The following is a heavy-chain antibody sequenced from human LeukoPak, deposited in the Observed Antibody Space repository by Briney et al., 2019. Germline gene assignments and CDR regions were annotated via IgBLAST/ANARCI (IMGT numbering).Heavy chain of an antibody. CDR3: GRVGGRSVAAKGDAFDI. D-gene: IGHD6-6*01. CDR1: GFTFSAYS. CDR2: ISSDGSAE. J-gene: IGHJ3*02. Sequence: GGSLRLSCAASGFTFSAYSMHWVRQAPGKGLEWVALISSDGSAEQYADSVKGRFTISRDNSKNTLYLQMNTLRAEDTAMYYCGRVGGRSVAAKGDAFDIWGQGTMVTVSS. V-gene: IGHV3-30*04.